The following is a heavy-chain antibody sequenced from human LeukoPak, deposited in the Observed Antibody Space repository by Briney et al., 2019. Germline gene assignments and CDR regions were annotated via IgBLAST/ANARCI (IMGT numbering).Heavy chain of an antibody. CDR2: IYYSGST. CDR1: GGSISSGGYY. Sequence: SQTLSLTCTASGGSISSGGYYWSWIRQHPGKGLEWIGYIYYSGSTYYNPSLKSRVTISVDTSKNQFSLKLSSVTAADTAVYYCARDGVYGDYGGWFDPWGQGTLVTVSS. D-gene: IGHD4-17*01. J-gene: IGHJ5*02. CDR3: ARDGVYGDYGGWFDP. V-gene: IGHV4-31*03.